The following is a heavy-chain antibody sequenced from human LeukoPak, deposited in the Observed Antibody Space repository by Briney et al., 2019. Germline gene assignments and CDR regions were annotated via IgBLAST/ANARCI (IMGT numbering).Heavy chain of an antibody. Sequence: GGYLRLSCVASGWIFTNYDEHWVRKARGRGLEWVAVTSLDGSNKLYTDTVRGRFIISRDNSKNTVYLQMDSLRAEDTAVYYCARDLTLGKPDYFDHWGQGTLVTVSS. V-gene: IGHV3-30-3*01. CDR1: GWIFTNYD. D-gene: IGHD7-27*01. CDR3: ARDLTLGKPDYFDH. CDR2: TSLDGSNK. J-gene: IGHJ4*02.